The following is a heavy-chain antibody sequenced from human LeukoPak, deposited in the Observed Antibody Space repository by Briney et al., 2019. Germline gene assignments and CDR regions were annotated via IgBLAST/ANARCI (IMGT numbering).Heavy chain of an antibody. CDR3: ARLIVVIPKKNDYHYYYGMDV. Sequence: SSQTLSLTCADSGGSTSSGSHSWSWIRQPPGKGLECIGFIYHNGSTYHNPSLKSRVTISVDRSKNQFSLRLSSVTAADTAVYYCARLIVVIPKKNDYHYYYGMDVWGKGTTVTVSS. CDR2: IYHNGST. J-gene: IGHJ6*04. D-gene: IGHD2-2*01. V-gene: IGHV4-30-2*01. CDR1: GGSTSSGSHS.